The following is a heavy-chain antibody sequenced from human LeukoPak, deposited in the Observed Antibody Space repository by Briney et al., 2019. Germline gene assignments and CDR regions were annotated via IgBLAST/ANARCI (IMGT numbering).Heavy chain of an antibody. J-gene: IGHJ4*02. CDR2: IYYSGST. CDR1: GGSISSYY. V-gene: IGHV4-59*12. D-gene: IGHD6-19*01. Sequence: SETLSLTCTVSGGSISSYYWSWIRQPPGKGLEWIGYIYYSGSTNYNPSLKSRVTISVDTSKNQFSLKLSSVTAADTAVYYCGYSSGWWIGSDYWGQGTLVTVSS. CDR3: GYSSGWWIGSDY.